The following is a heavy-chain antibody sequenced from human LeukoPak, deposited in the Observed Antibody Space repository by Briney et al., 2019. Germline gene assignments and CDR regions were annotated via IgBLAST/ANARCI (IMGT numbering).Heavy chain of an antibody. CDR2: ISGSGGST. J-gene: IGHJ6*03. CDR1: GFTFSNYA. D-gene: IGHD1-14*01. V-gene: IGHV3-23*01. Sequence: GGSLRLSCAASGFTFSNYAMSWVRQAPGKGLEWVSAISGSGGSTYYADSVKGRFTISRDNSKNTLYLQMNSLRAEDTAVYYCAKAAVYNRNLGGYYYMDVWGKGTTVTVSS. CDR3: AKAAVYNRNLGGYYYMDV.